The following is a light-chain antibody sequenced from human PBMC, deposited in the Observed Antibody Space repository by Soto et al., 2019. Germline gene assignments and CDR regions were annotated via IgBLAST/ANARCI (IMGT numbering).Light chain of an antibody. CDR3: SSYTSSSTRV. J-gene: IGLJ3*02. CDR1: SSDVGGYNY. Sequence: QSALTQPASVSGSPEQSITISCTGTSSDVGGYNYVSWYQQHPGKAPKLIIYDVNNGPSGVSNRFSGSKSGNTASLTISGLQAEDEADYYCSSYTSSSTRVFGGGTKLTVL. V-gene: IGLV2-14*01. CDR2: DVN.